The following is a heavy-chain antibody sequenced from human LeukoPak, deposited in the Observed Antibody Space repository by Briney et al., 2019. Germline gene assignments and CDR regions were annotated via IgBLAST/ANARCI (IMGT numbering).Heavy chain of an antibody. CDR2: ISRSGTSI. D-gene: IGHD3-10*01. J-gene: IGHJ4*02. CDR1: GFIFSTYA. CDR3: ARDPSTVDCYGSGIDY. Sequence: PGGSLRLSCAASGFIFSTYAMNWVRQAPGKGLEWVSSISRSGTSIYHADSVKGRFTISRDNAKNSLYLQMNSLRADDTALYYCARDPSTVDCYGSGIDYWGQGTGSPSP. V-gene: IGHV3-21*04.